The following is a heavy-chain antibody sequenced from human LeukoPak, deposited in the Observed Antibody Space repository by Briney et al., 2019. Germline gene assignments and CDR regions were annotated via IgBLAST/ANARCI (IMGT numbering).Heavy chain of an antibody. J-gene: IGHJ4*02. D-gene: IGHD6-19*01. Sequence: ASVKVSCKASGYTFSNYYIHWVRQAPGQGLEWMGIINPSGGSTSYAQKFQGRVTMTTDTSMPTVYMELSSLRSEDTAVYHCARALCGSAFAIGYWGQGTLVTVSS. CDR1: GYTFSNYY. V-gene: IGHV1-46*01. CDR3: ARALCGSAFAIGY. CDR2: INPSGGST.